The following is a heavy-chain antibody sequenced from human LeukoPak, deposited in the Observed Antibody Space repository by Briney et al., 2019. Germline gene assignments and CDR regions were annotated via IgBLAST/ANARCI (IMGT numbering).Heavy chain of an antibody. V-gene: IGHV3-64D*06. D-gene: IGHD5-24*01. Sequence: GGSLGLSCSASGFTFSSYAMHWVRQAPGKGLEYVSAISSNGGSTYYADSVKGRFTISRDNSKNTLYLQMSSLRAEDTAVYYCVKELEMATITYDAFDIWGQGTMVTVSS. CDR1: GFTFSSYA. J-gene: IGHJ3*02. CDR3: VKELEMATITYDAFDI. CDR2: ISSNGGST.